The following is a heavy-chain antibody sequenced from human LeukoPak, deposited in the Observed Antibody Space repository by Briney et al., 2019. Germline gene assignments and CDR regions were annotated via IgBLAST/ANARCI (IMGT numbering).Heavy chain of an antibody. CDR2: IGGSGGST. Sequence: PGGSLRFSCAASGFTFSSYAMSWVRQAPGKGLEWVSSIGGSGGSTFYADSVKGRFTISRDNSKNTLYLQMTSLRAEDTAVYYCAKVETAAAATLRGFDYWGQGTLVTVSS. CDR3: AKVETAAAATLRGFDY. D-gene: IGHD6-13*01. CDR1: GFTFSSYA. V-gene: IGHV3-23*01. J-gene: IGHJ4*02.